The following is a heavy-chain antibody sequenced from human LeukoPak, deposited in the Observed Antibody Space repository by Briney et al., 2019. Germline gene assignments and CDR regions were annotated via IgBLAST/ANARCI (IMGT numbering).Heavy chain of an antibody. J-gene: IGHJ4*02. CDR1: GYPFSSYS. D-gene: IGHD6-19*01. V-gene: IGHV3-21*04. CDR3: AKDSAATGWAGGFDY. CDR2: ISSSSSYI. Sequence: GGSLRLSCAASGYPFSSYSMNWVRQATGKGLEWVSSISSSSSYIYYADSVKGRFTISRDDAKNSLYLQMNSLRAEDTAVYYCAKDSAATGWAGGFDYWGQGTLVTVSS.